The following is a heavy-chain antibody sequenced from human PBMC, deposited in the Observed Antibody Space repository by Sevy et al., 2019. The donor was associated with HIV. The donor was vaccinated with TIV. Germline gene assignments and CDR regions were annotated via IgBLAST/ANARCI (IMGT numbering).Heavy chain of an antibody. CDR3: AKDGGYRSPSLAN. V-gene: IGHV3-23*01. D-gene: IGHD2-15*01. Sequence: GGSLRLSCAASGFTFSSYAMTWVRQAPGKGLEWVSLISGSGGSTFYADSVKGRFTISRDNSKNTLYLQMNSLRADYTAVYYCAKDGGYRSPSLANWGQGTLVTVSS. CDR1: GFTFSSYA. J-gene: IGHJ4*02. CDR2: ISGSGGST.